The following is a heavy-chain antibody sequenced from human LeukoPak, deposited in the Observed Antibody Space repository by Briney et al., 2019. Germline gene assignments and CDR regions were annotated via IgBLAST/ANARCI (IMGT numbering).Heavy chain of an antibody. Sequence: GGSLRLSCAASGFTFSSYAMNWVRQAPGKGREWVSAISGSGGSTYYADSVKGRFTISRDNFKNMLYLQMNSLRAEDTAVYYCAKRALIPAAGTGSYYFDYWGQGTLVTVSS. CDR3: AKRALIPAAGTGSYYFDY. V-gene: IGHV3-23*01. CDR1: GFTFSSYA. CDR2: ISGSGGST. D-gene: IGHD6-13*01. J-gene: IGHJ4*02.